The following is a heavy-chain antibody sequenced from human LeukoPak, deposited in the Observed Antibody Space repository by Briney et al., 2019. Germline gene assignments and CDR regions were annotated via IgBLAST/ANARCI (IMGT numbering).Heavy chain of an antibody. CDR3: ARSGLSRFGF. Sequence: GGSLRLSCTASGFTFSNYAMSWVRQAPGKGLQWVSAFSGSGGSTYYADSVKGRFTISRDNSRNTLYLQMNSLRAEDTAVYYCARSGLSRFGFWGQGTLVTASS. J-gene: IGHJ4*02. V-gene: IGHV3-23*01. CDR1: GFTFSNYA. D-gene: IGHD2/OR15-2a*01. CDR2: FSGSGGST.